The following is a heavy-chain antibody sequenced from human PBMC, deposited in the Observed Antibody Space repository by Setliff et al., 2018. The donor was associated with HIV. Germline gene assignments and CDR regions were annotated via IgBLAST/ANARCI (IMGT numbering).Heavy chain of an antibody. D-gene: IGHD2-2*01. V-gene: IGHV4-39*01. CDR2: IYYSGST. Sequence: SETLSLTCTVSGGSISSSSYYWGWIRQPPGKGLEWIGTIYYSGSTYSNPSLKSRVTMSVDTSKNQFSLKLISVTAADTAVYYCARSYCSSSTCLTWFDPWGQGSLVTVSS. CDR1: GGSISSSSYY. J-gene: IGHJ5*02. CDR3: ARSYCSSSTCLTWFDP.